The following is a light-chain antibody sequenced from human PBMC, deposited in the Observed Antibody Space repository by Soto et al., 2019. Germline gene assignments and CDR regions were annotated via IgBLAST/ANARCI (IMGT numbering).Light chain of an antibody. CDR1: SSDVGGYNY. CDR2: DVN. J-gene: IGLJ2*01. Sequence: QSALTQPASVSGSPGQSITISCTGTSSDVGGYNYVSWYQQHTGKAPKLLIYDVNNRPSGVSNRFSGSKSGNTASLTISGLQAEDEADYYCSSYTSSSTLVVFGGGTKVTVL. CDR3: SSYTSSSTLVV. V-gene: IGLV2-14*01.